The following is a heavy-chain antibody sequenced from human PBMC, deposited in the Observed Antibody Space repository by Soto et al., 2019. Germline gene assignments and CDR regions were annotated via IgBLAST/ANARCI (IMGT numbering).Heavy chain of an antibody. CDR2: ISGSGGST. CDR3: AKGLRYYDFWSGSSPGQQLVPY. Sequence: EVQLLESGGGLVQPGGSLRLSCAASGFTFSSYAMTWVRQAPGKGLEWVSAISGSGGSTYCADSVKGRFTISRDNSKNTLYLQMNSLRAEDTAVYYCAKGLRYYDFWSGSSPGQQLVPYWGQGTLVTVSS. V-gene: IGHV3-23*01. D-gene: IGHD3-3*01. CDR1: GFTFSSYA. J-gene: IGHJ4*02.